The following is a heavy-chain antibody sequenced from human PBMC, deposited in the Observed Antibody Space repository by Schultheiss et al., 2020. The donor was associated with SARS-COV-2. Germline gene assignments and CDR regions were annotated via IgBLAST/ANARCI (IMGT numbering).Heavy chain of an antibody. J-gene: IGHJ4*02. Sequence: SETLSLTCAVYGGSFSGYYWSWIRQPPGKGLEWIGEINHSGSTNYNPSLKSRVTISVDTSKNQFSLKLSSVTAADTAVYYCAREGYFGVVRNDYWGQGTLVTVSS. V-gene: IGHV4-34*01. CDR1: GGSFSGYY. D-gene: IGHD3-3*01. CDR2: INHSGST. CDR3: AREGYFGVVRNDY.